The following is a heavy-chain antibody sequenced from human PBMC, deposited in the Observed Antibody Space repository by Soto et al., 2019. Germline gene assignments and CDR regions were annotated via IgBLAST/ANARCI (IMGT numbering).Heavy chain of an antibody. CDR2: IYYSGST. CDR1: GGSFSGYS. CDR3: ARVPDY. V-gene: IGHV4-34*01. Sequence: SETLSLTCGVYGGSFSGYSWTWIRHPPGKGLEWIGSIYYSGSTYYNPSLKSRVTISVDTSKNQFSLKLSSVTAADTAVYYCARVPDYWGQRILVTVSS. D-gene: IGHD2-2*01. J-gene: IGHJ4*02.